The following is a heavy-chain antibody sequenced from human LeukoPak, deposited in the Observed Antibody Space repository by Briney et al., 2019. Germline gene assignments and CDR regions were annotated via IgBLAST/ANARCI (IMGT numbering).Heavy chain of an antibody. CDR2: IYSGGST. Sequence: GGSLRLSCAASGFTVSSNYMSWVRQAPGKGLEWVSVIYSGGSTYYADLVKGRFTISRGSSKNTLFLQMNTLRAEDTAIYYCAKDRTVGASYWYFDLWGRGTLVTVSS. CDR3: AKDRTVGASYWYFDL. J-gene: IGHJ2*01. D-gene: IGHD1-26*01. V-gene: IGHV3-53*01. CDR1: GFTVSSNY.